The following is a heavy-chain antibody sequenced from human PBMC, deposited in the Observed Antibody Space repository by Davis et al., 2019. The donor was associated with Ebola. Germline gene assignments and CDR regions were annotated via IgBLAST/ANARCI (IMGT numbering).Heavy chain of an antibody. J-gene: IGHJ5*02. D-gene: IGHD2-8*01. CDR2: IIPIFGTA. V-gene: IGHV1-69*13. CDR1: GGTFSSYA. Sequence: SVKVSCKASGGTFSSYAIGWVRQAPGQGLEWMGGIIPIFGTANYAQKFQGRVTITADESTSTAYMELSSLRSEDTAVYYCARDIGLMVYAHNWFDPWGQGTLVTVSS. CDR3: ARDIGLMVYAHNWFDP.